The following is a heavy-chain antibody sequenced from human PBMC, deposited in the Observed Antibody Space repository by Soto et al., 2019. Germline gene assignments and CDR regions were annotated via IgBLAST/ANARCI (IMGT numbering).Heavy chain of an antibody. Sequence: GGSLRLSCAGSGFSFSDYAMTWVRQAPGKGLEWVSTTRSNGEYTYYGDSAKGRFTVSRDNSKNTLYLEMSSLRAEDSAVYYCAKDSRTVAVSAARVYGMDGWGQGTPVTVSS. D-gene: IGHD2-2*01. V-gene: IGHV3-23*01. CDR3: AKDSRTVAVSAARVYGMDG. CDR1: GFSFSDYA. CDR2: TRSNGEYT. J-gene: IGHJ6*02.